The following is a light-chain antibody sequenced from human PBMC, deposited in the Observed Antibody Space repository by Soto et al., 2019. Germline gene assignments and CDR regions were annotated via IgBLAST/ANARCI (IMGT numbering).Light chain of an antibody. V-gene: IGKV3-20*01. CDR2: GAS. CDR1: QSVSSSY. Sequence: IVLTQSPGTVSWSTWERATLSWRASQSVSSSYLAWYQQKRGQAPRFLIYGASSRATGIPDRFSGSGSGTTFTLTISRLEPEDFAVFYSQQYGGSPQTFGSGTKVDIK. CDR3: QQYGGSPQT. J-gene: IGKJ1*01.